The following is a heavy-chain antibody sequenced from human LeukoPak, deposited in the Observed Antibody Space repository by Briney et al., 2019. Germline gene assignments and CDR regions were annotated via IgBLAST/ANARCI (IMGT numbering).Heavy chain of an antibody. CDR1: GFTFSSYG. V-gene: IGHV3-30*18. CDR3: AKGPFYYDSSGYDLDI. D-gene: IGHD3-22*01. Sequence: GGSLRLSCAASGFTFSSYGMHWVRQAPGKGLEWVAVISYDGSNKYYADSVKGRFTISRDNSKNTLYLQMNSLRAEDTAVYYCAKGPFYYDSSGYDLDIWGQGTMVTVSS. J-gene: IGHJ3*02. CDR2: ISYDGSNK.